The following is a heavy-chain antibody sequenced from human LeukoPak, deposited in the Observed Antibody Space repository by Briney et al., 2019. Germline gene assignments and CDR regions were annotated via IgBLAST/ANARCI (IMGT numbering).Heavy chain of an antibody. D-gene: IGHD3-16*01. Sequence: SETLSLTCTVSGGSISSSSYYWGWIRQPPGKGLEWIGSIYYSGSTYYNPSLKSRVTISVDTSKNQFSLKLSSVTAADTAVYYCARDGMITFGGTHYMDVWGKGTTVTVSS. CDR2: IYYSGST. CDR3: ARDGMITFGGTHYMDV. CDR1: GGSISSSSYY. V-gene: IGHV4-39*07. J-gene: IGHJ6*03.